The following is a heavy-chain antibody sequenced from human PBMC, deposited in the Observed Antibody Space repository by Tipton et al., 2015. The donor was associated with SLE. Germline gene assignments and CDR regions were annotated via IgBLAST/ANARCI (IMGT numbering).Heavy chain of an antibody. CDR2: IYYSGST. CDR1: GGSISSYY. Sequence: TLSLTCTVSGGSISSYYWSWIRQPPGKGLEWIGYIYYSGSTNYNPSLKSRVTISVDTSKNQFSLKLSSVTAADTAVYYCARGTGGFLEVPGYMDVWGKGTTVTVSS. CDR3: ARGTGGFLEVPGYMDV. V-gene: IGHV4-59*01. D-gene: IGHD3-3*01. J-gene: IGHJ6*03.